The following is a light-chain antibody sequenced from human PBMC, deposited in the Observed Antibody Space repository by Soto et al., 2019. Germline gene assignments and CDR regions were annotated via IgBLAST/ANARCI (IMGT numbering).Light chain of an antibody. CDR3: QSYDSSLSGYVV. Sequence: QSVLTQPPSVSGAPVHRVAISCTGSSSNIGAGYDVHWYQQLPGTAPKLLIYGNSNRPSGVPDRFSGSKSGTSASLAITGLQAEDEADYYCQSYDSSLSGYVVFGGGTKVTVL. V-gene: IGLV1-40*01. CDR2: GNS. CDR1: SSNIGAGYD. J-gene: IGLJ2*01.